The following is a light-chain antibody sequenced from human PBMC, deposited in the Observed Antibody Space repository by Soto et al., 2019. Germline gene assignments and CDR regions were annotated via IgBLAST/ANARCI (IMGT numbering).Light chain of an antibody. CDR1: QGISSY. Sequence: IQLTQSPSSLSASVGDRVTITCRASQGISSYLFWYQQKPGKAPNLLIYDASTLHSGVPSRFSGGGSGTDFTLTISSLQPEDFATYYCQQVNVYPSTFGGGTKVDIK. J-gene: IGKJ4*01. CDR3: QQVNVYPST. CDR2: DAS. V-gene: IGKV1-9*01.